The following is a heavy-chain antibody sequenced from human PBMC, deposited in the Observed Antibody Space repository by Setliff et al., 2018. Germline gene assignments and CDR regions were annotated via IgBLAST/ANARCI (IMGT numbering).Heavy chain of an antibody. CDR1: GYILNSYG. CDR2: ISSYNNDVT. CDR3: AISTLSICSGGTCPNVFDV. J-gene: IGHJ3*01. Sequence: GASVKVSCKASGYILNSYGVSWVRQAPGQGLEWMGWISSYNNDVTNYLQRFQGRVTMTTDTSTSAAYMELRSLRSDDTAVYYCAISTLSICSGGTCPNVFDVWGQGTMVTVSS. V-gene: IGHV1-18*01. D-gene: IGHD2-15*01.